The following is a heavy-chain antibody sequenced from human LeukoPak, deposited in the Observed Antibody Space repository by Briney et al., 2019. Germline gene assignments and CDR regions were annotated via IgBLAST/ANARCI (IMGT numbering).Heavy chain of an antibody. CDR3: ARGYKDLGLKGKYSSSSGLCYFDY. CDR2: INHSGST. J-gene: IGHJ4*02. Sequence: PSETLSLTCAVYGGSFSGYYWSWIRQPPGKGLEWIGEINHSGSTNYNPSLKSRVTISVDTSKNQFSLKLSSVTAADTAVYYCARGYKDLGLKGKYSSSSGLCYFDYWGQGTLVTVSS. D-gene: IGHD6-6*01. V-gene: IGHV4-34*01. CDR1: GGSFSGYY.